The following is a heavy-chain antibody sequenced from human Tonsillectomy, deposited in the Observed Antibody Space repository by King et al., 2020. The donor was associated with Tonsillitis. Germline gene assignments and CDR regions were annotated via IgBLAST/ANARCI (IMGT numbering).Heavy chain of an antibody. J-gene: IGHJ4*02. Sequence: QLVQSGAEVKKLGASVKVSCKASGYTFTGYYMHWVRKAPGQGIEWMGWISTNSGGTNYEQKFLGRVTMTRDTYISPAYMELCRRRSDDTAVYYCARASGPYDSAEFDYWGQGTLVTVSS. CDR3: ARASGPYDSAEFDY. CDR2: ISTNSGGT. CDR1: GYTFTGYY. V-gene: IGHV1-2*02. D-gene: IGHD3-16*01.